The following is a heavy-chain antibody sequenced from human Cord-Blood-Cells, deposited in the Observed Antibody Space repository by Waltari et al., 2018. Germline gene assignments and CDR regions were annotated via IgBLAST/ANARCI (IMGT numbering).Heavy chain of an antibody. CDR2: IYYSGSN. CDR1: GCSISSSSHY. Sequence: QLQLQESGPGLVKPSETLSLTCTVSGCSISSSSHYLGWIRQPPGKGLEWIGRIYYSGSNYDNPTLKSRVTISVDTSKNQFSLKLSSVTDADTAVYYCARTPRWGNYFDDWGQGTLVTVSS. D-gene: IGHD7-27*01. CDR3: ARTPRWGNYFDD. J-gene: IGHJ4*02. V-gene: IGHV4-39*01.